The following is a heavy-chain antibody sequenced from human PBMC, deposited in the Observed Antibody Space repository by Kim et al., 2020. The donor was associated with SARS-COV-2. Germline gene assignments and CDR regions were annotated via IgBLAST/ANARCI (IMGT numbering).Heavy chain of an antibody. Sequence: SETLSLTCAVYGGSLSGYSWNWVRQSHGKGLEWIGVINHSGGTSYSPTLTSRVTMSIDTSKSQFSLRLTSVTAADSAVYFCARGHVGVVPAPILGRVPFYYYYNMDVWGRGATVTVSS. CDR2: INHSGGT. V-gene: IGHV4-34*01. CDR3: ARGHVGVVPAPILGRVPFYYYYNMDV. CDR1: GGSLSGYS. J-gene: IGHJ6*03. D-gene: IGHD3-3*02.